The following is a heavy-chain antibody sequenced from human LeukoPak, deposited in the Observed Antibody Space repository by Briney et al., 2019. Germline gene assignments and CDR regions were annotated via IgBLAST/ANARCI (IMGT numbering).Heavy chain of an antibody. Sequence: QPGGSLRFSCAAPGFTLSTYDMHGVGQATGKGLEWASAIDTAGDTYYPDSVKGRFTISRENARNSLYLQMNSLRAGDTAVYFCARENSGANIAELDYWGQGTLVTVSS. CDR3: ARENSGANIAELDY. CDR1: GFTLSTYD. D-gene: IGHD1-14*01. CDR2: IDTAGDT. V-gene: IGHV3-13*04. J-gene: IGHJ4*02.